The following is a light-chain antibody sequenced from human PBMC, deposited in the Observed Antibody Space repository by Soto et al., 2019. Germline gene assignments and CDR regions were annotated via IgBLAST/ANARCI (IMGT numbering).Light chain of an antibody. CDR2: GAS. CDR3: QQLNTHPFT. J-gene: IGKJ5*01. V-gene: IGKV1-9*01. Sequence: IQLTQSPSSLSASVGDRVAITCRASQDITSYLAWYQQKPGRAPNLLIYGASTLQSGVPLRFSGFGSGTNFTLTISRLQPEDFATYYCQQLNTHPFTFGQGTRLEIK. CDR1: QDITSY.